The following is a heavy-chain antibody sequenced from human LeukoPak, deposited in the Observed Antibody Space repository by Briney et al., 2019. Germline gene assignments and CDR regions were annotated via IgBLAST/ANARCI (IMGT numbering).Heavy chain of an antibody. Sequence: SEKLSLTCTGSGVTSRSTSYYWRGIRRPPGKGLVWIGKNYYTGSTYYNPALTSQFTMSFDTSTNQFSLKLSFVSPADTDLYYCARPARREAVRQSAFDIWGQGTMVPVSS. CDR2: NYYTGST. J-gene: IGHJ3*02. CDR3: ARPARREAVRQSAFDI. CDR1: GVTSRSTSYY. D-gene: IGHD1-1*01. V-gene: IGHV4-39*01.